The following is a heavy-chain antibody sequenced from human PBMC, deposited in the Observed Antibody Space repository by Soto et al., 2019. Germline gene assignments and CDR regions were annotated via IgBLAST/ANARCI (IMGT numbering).Heavy chain of an antibody. J-gene: IGHJ6*02. Sequence: PGGSLRLSCAASGLTFSDYYMSWIRQAPGKGLEWVSYITSSGSYKYYAGSVKGRFTISRDNAKNSLYLQMNSLRAEDTAVYYCARIIGYGYHYYGLDVWGQGTTVTVSS. CDR3: ARIIGYGYHYYGLDV. CDR2: ITSSGSYK. V-gene: IGHV3-11*06. D-gene: IGHD5-18*01. CDR1: GLTFSDYY.